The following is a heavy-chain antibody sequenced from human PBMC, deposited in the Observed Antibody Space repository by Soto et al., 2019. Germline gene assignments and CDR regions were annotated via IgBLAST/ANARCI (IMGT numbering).Heavy chain of an antibody. CDR3: ARGDSGDISDYYGMDV. J-gene: IGHJ6*02. Sequence: QVQLVQSGAEVKKPGASVKVSCKASGYTFTSYGISWVRQAPGQGLEWMGWISADNGNTKYAQKLQGRVTMTTDTSTSTAYIELRSLKSDDTDVYYCARGDSGDISDYYGMDVWGQGPTVTFS. CDR2: ISADNGNT. D-gene: IGHD4-17*01. CDR1: GYTFTSYG. V-gene: IGHV1-18*01.